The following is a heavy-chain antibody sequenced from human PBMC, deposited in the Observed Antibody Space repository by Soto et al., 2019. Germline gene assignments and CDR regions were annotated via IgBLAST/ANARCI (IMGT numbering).Heavy chain of an antibody. V-gene: IGHV3-30*03. J-gene: IGHJ4*02. D-gene: IGHD3-22*01. CDR2: ISYDGSNK. CDR3: ARSAGYYDSSGYRYHFDY. Sequence: GGSLRLSCAASGFTFSSYGMHWLRQAPGKWLEWVAVISYDGSNKYYADSVKGRFTISRDNSKNTLYLQMNSLRAEDTAVYCCARSAGYYDSSGYRYHFDYWGQGXLVTVSS. CDR1: GFTFSSYG.